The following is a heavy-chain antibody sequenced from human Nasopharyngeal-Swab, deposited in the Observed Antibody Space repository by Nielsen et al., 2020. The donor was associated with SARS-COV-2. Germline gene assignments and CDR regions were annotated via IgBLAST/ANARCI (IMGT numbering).Heavy chain of an antibody. V-gene: IGHV3-23*01. J-gene: IGHJ3*01. CDR2: ISASGGST. CDR1: GFTFSSYS. Sequence: GESLKISCAASGFTFSSYSMNWVRQAPGKGLEWVSAISASGGSTYYADSVKGRFTISRDNSKSTLYLQMNSLRAEDTAVYYCAKGADLWGQGTMVTVSS. CDR3: AKGADL.